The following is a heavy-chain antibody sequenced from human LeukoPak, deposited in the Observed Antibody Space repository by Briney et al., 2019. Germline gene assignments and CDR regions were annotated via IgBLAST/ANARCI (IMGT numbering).Heavy chain of an antibody. CDR1: GFTFSSYS. J-gene: IGHJ4*02. V-gene: IGHV3-21*01. CDR2: ISSSSSYI. Sequence: PGGSLRLSCAASGFTFSSYSMNWVRQAPGKGLEWVSSISSSSSYIYYADSVKGRFTISRDNAKNSLYLQMNSLRAEDTAVYYCARDRGSSWYVREDFDYWGQGTLVTVSS. D-gene: IGHD6-13*01. CDR3: ARDRGSSWYVREDFDY.